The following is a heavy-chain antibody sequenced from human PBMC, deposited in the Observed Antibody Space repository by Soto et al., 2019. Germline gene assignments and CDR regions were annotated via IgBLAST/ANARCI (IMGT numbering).Heavy chain of an antibody. CDR3: ARDGGRYSGIDY. CDR1: GYSISSGYY. D-gene: IGHD1-26*01. Sequence: SETLSLTCDVSGYSISSGYYWGWIRQPPGKGLEWIGNIYHGVTTYHNPSLKSRVTISVDTPKNQFSLELSSVTAADTAVYYCARDGGRYSGIDYWGQGTLVTVS. V-gene: IGHV4-38-2*02. CDR2: IYHGVTT. J-gene: IGHJ4*02.